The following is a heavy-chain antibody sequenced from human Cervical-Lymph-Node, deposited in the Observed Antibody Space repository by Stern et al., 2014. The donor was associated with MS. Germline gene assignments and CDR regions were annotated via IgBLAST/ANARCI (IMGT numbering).Heavy chain of an antibody. D-gene: IGHD6-19*01. CDR1: GYTFTDDW. CDR3: ARPHSPGWSYYFDF. Sequence: VQLVQSGAEVRKPGQSLTISCNISGYTFTDDWIAWGRQMPGDGLEWMGAIFPGASDPRYSPSFQGHVSISVDTSINTAYLQWSDLRASDTAMYYWARPHSPGWSYYFDFWGQGTLVAVSS. CDR2: IFPGASDP. V-gene: IGHV5-51*01. J-gene: IGHJ4*02.